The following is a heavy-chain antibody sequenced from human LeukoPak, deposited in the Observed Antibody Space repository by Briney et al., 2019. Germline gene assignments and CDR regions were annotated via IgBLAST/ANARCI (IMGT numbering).Heavy chain of an antibody. CDR3: ARGICGGDCYSDPFDY. Sequence: GGSLRLSCTASGFTFSSYSMNWVRQAPGKGLEWVSSISSSSSYIYYADSVKGRFTISRDNAKNSLYLQMNSLRAEDTAVYYCARGICGGDCYSDPFDYWGQGTLVTVSS. D-gene: IGHD2-21*02. V-gene: IGHV3-21*01. J-gene: IGHJ4*02. CDR2: ISSSSSYI. CDR1: GFTFSSYS.